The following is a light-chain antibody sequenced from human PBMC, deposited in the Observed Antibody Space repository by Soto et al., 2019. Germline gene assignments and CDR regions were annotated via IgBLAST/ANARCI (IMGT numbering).Light chain of an antibody. CDR3: QQSYSTLWT. CDR1: QNIVNW. J-gene: IGKJ1*01. Sequence: DIQMTQSPSTLSASVGDRVTITCRARQNIVNWLAWYQQKPGKAPNLLIYKTSTLQRGVPSRFSGSGSGTDFTLTISSLQPEDFATYYCQQSYSTLWTFGQGTKVDIK. CDR2: KTS. V-gene: IGKV1-5*03.